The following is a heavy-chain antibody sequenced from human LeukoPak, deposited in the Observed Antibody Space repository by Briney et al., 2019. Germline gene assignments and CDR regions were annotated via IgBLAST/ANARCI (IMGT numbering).Heavy chain of an antibody. CDR3: ARSWSPLDWFDP. Sequence: ASVKVSCKASGYTFTSYDINWVRQATGQGLEWMGWMNPNSGNTGYAQKFQGRVTITRNTSISTAYMELSSLRSEDTAVYYCARSWSPLDWFDPWGQGTLSPSPQ. V-gene: IGHV1-8*03. J-gene: IGHJ5*02. CDR2: MNPNSGNT. CDR1: GYTFTSYD.